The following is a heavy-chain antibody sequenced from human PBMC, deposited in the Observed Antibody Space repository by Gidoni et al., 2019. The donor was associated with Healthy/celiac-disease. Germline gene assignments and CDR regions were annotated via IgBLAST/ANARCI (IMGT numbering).Heavy chain of an antibody. Sequence: EVQLVESGGGLVQPGGSLRLSCAASGFPFTSYWMHWVRQAPGKGLVWVSRINSDGSSTSYADSVKGRFTISRDNAKNTLYLQMNSLRAEDTAVYYCARDGYCSGGSCYYYYYGMDVWGQGTTVTVSS. CDR3: ARDGYCSGGSCYYYYYGMDV. V-gene: IGHV3-74*01. D-gene: IGHD2-15*01. J-gene: IGHJ6*02. CDR2: INSDGSST. CDR1: GFPFTSYW.